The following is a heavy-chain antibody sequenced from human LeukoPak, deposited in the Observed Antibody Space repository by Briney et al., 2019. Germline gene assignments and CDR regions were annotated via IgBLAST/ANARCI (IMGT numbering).Heavy chain of an antibody. J-gene: IGHJ4*02. CDR2: IYTSGST. CDR1: GGSISSNTYY. D-gene: IGHD3/OR15-3a*01. CDR3: ARGDPVQMPTFG. V-gene: IGHV4-61*02. Sequence: SQTLSLTCTVSGGSISSNTYYWSWIRQPAGKGLEWIGRIYTSGSTNYNPSLKSRVTISLDTSKNQFSLNLNSVTAADTAVYYCARGDPVQMPTFGRGQGTLVTVSS.